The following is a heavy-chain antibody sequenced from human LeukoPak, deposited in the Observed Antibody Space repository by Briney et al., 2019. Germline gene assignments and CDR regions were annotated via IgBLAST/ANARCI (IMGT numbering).Heavy chain of an antibody. V-gene: IGHV4-39*01. D-gene: IGHD3-3*01. Sequence: SETLSLTCTVSGGSISSSDYYWGWIRQSPGKGVEWIGSIYYSGSTYYNPSFKSRVTISVDTSKNQFFLKVSSVTAADTTVYYCARHVPSTIFFNWFDPRGHGTLVTVSS. CDR3: ARHVPSTIFFNWFDP. J-gene: IGHJ5*02. CDR1: GGSISSSDYY. CDR2: IYYSGST.